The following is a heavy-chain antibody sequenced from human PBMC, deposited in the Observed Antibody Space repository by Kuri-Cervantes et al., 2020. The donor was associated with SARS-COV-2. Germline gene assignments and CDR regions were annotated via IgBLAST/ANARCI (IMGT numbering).Heavy chain of an antibody. CDR2: ISSSSSDI. J-gene: IGHJ3*02. V-gene: IGHV3-21*01. Sequence: GESLKISCAGSGFAFISYTMNWVRQAPGKGLEWVSSISSSSSDIYYADSVKGRFTISRDNAKNSLYLQMNSLRAEDTAVYYCARRLPREDALDIWGQGTMVTVSS. CDR3: ARRLPREDALDI. D-gene: IGHD2-15*01. CDR1: GFAFISYT.